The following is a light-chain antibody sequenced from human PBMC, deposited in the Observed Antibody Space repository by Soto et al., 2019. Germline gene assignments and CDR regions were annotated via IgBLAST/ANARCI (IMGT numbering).Light chain of an antibody. CDR1: QSIGSS. Sequence: DIVLTQSPATLSLSPGEIATLSCRASQSIGSSLAWYQQKPGQAPRLLIYDASSRATGFPARFSGSVSGTDFTLTNGSLEPEHCAVYYCHQRSEWPRTFGQGHNVEIK. CDR2: DAS. J-gene: IGKJ1*01. CDR3: HQRSEWPRT. V-gene: IGKV3-11*01.